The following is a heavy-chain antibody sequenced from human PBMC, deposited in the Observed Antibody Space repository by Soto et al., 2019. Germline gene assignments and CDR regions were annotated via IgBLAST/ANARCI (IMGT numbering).Heavy chain of an antibody. Sequence: EVKLLESGGGLAQPGGSLRLSCVGSGFTFDSYAISWVRQAPGERLQWIAAISGSADGTDYAHSVRGRFTISRDNAKQTVHLQMDSLRVEDTAVYFCAKDTVGGYSFWSGYYSDGLDVWCQGTLVSVS. CDR3: AKDTVGGYSFWSGYYSDGLDV. D-gene: IGHD3-3*01. CDR1: GFTFDSYA. CDR2: ISGSADGT. V-gene: IGHV3-23*01. J-gene: IGHJ3*01.